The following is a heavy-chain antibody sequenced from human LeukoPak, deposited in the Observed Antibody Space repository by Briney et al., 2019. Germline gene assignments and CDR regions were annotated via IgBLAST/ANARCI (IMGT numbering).Heavy chain of an antibody. Sequence: SETLSLTRGVYGGSFSGYYWSWIRQPPGKGLEWIGEINHSRSTNYNPSLKSRVTISVDTSKNQFSLKLSSVTSADTAVYYCARGWRWLQNFDYWGQGTLVTVSS. CDR3: ARGWRWLQNFDY. J-gene: IGHJ4*02. D-gene: IGHD5-24*01. V-gene: IGHV4-34*01. CDR2: INHSRST. CDR1: GGSFSGYY.